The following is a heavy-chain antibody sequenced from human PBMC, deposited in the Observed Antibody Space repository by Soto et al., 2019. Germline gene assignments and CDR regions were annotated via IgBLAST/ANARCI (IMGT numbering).Heavy chain of an antibody. CDR3: AREGDPYIVVVPAATGFGY. V-gene: IGHV3-33*01. D-gene: IGHD2-2*01. Sequence: GGSLRLSCAASGFTFSSYGMHWVRQAPGKGLEWVAVIWYDGSNKYYADSVKGRFTISRDNSKNTLYLQMNSLRAEDTAVYYCAREGDPYIVVVPAATGFGYWGQGTLVTVSS. J-gene: IGHJ4*02. CDR2: IWYDGSNK. CDR1: GFTFSSYG.